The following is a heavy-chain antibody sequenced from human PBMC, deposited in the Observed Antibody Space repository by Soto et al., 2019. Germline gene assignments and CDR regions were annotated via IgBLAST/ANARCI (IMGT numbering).Heavy chain of an antibody. V-gene: IGHV4-39*01. Sequence: QLQLQESGPGLVKPSETLYLTYTVSGGSISSSSYYWGWIRQPPGKGLEWIGRIYYSGSTYYNPSLKRRVTIPVETSKNQFSRKLSSVREADTAGYYCPRVAIFGVELDYWGQGTQDTVSS. CDR2: IYYSGST. D-gene: IGHD3-3*01. J-gene: IGHJ4*02. CDR3: PRVAIFGVELDY. CDR1: GGSISSSSYY.